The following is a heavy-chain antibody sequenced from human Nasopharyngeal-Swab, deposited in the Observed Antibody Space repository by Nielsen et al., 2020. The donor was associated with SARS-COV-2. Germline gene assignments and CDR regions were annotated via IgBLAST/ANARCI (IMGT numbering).Heavy chain of an antibody. CDR3: ARDLTYYYDSSGYYRYGMDV. D-gene: IGHD3-22*01. Sequence: SEPLSPTCTVSGGSISSYYWSWIRQPPGKGLEWIGYIYYSGSTNYNPSLKSRVTISVDTSKNQFSLKLSSVNAADTAVYYCARDLTYYYDSSGYYRYGMDVWGQGTTVTVSS. V-gene: IGHV4-59*01. J-gene: IGHJ6*02. CDR2: IYYSGST. CDR1: GGSISSYY.